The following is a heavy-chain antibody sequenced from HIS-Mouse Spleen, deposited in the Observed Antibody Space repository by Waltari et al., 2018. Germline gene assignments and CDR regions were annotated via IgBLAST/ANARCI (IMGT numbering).Heavy chain of an antibody. V-gene: IGHV2-70*15. CDR2: IDWDDDK. CDR1: GFSLSTSGMC. CDR3: ARIAEGYSSGWYAFDY. Sequence: QVTLRESCPALVKPTQTLTLTCTFSGFSLSTSGMCVSWIRQPPGKALEWLARIDWDDDKYYSTSLKTRLTISKDTSKNQVVLTMTNMDPVDTATYYCARIAEGYSSGWYAFDYWGQGTLVTVSS. D-gene: IGHD6-19*01. J-gene: IGHJ4*02.